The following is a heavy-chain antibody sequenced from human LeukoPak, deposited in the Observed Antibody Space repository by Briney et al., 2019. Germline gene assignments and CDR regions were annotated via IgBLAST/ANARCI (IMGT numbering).Heavy chain of an antibody. CDR3: ARNLSFVEPSTSMNWFDP. CDR2: IYHSGST. J-gene: IGHJ5*02. V-gene: IGHV4-38-2*01. D-gene: IGHD3-3*01. CDR1: GYSLSSGY. Sequence: PSETLSLTCAVSGYSLSSGYWGWIRQPPGKGLEWIGSIYHSGSTHYNPSLKSRVTISVDTSKNQFSLKLSSVTAADTAVYYCARNLSFVEPSTSMNWFDPWGQGTLVTVSS.